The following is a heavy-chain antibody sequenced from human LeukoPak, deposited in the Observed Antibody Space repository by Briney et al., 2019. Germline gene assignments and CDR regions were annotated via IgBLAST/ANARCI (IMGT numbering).Heavy chain of an antibody. Sequence: PGGSLRLSCAASGFTFSSYEMNWVRQAPGKGLEWVSYISSSGSTIYYADSVKGRFTISRDNAKNSLYLQMNSLRAEDTAVYYCARIWRDYDSSGYSSLDYWGQGTLVTVSS. V-gene: IGHV3-48*03. CDR3: ARIWRDYDSSGYSSLDY. CDR2: ISSSGSTI. D-gene: IGHD3-22*01. CDR1: GFTFSSYE. J-gene: IGHJ4*02.